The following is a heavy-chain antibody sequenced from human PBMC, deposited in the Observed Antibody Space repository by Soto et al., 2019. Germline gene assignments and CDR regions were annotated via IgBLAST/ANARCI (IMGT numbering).Heavy chain of an antibody. V-gene: IGHV4-30-2*01. CDR3: ARGQVVAAQH. J-gene: IGHJ4*02. CDR1: GGSISSGGYS. CDR2: IYHGGT. Sequence: QLQLQESGSGLVKPSQTLSLTCAVSGGSISSGGYSWYWIRQPPGKGLEWIGYIYHGGTYYNPSLKSRVTISVDRSKNQFSLKLSSVTAADTAVYYCARGQVVAAQHWGQGTLVTVSS. D-gene: IGHD2-15*01.